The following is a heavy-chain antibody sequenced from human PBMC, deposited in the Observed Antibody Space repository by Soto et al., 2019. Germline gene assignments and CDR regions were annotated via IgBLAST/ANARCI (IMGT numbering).Heavy chain of an antibody. J-gene: IGHJ4*02. CDR1: GYTFTSYG. CDR2: ISAYNGNT. D-gene: IGHD6-13*01. Sequence: QVQLVQSGAEVKKPGASVKVCCKASGYTFTSYGISWVRQAPGQGLEWMGWISAYNGNTNYAQKLQGRVTMTTDTSTSTAYMDLRSLRADDTAVYYCARGPGREGPLEAAHNKLDYWGQGTLVTVSS. V-gene: IGHV1-18*01. CDR3: ARGPGREGPLEAAHNKLDY.